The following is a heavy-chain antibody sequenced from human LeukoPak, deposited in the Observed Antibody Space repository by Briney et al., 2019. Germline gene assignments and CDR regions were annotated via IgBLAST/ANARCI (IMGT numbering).Heavy chain of an antibody. CDR1: GYSISSGYY. V-gene: IGHV4-38-2*01. D-gene: IGHD1-26*01. CDR2: IYHSGST. CDR3: ARQGSYWKYYFDY. J-gene: IGHJ4*02. Sequence: SETLSLTCAVSGYSISSGYYWGWIRQPPGKGLEWIGSIYHSGSTYYNPSLKSRVTISVDTSKNQFSLKLSSVTAAVTAVYYCARQGSYWKYYFDYWGQGTLVTVSS.